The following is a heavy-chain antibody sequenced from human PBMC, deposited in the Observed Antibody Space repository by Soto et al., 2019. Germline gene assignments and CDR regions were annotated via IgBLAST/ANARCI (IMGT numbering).Heavy chain of an antibody. Sequence: QLHLVQSGAVVKKPGASVTVSCSASGYPVTAYYMHWVRQAPGRGLEWMGGINPATGAEKYTQAFQGRVTMTRDTSTSTVFMELSGLTSEDTAVFYGSRGGGVGVAGSAAFDMWGQGTLVTVSS. CDR2: INPATGAE. CDR1: GYPVTAYY. CDR3: SRGGGVGVAGSAAFDM. D-gene: IGHD3-3*01. V-gene: IGHV1-2*02. J-gene: IGHJ3*02.